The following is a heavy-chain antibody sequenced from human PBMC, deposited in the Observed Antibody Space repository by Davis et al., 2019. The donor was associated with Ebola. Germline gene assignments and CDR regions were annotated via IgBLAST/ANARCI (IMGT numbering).Heavy chain of an antibody. Sequence: SETLSLTCAVYGGSLSNYYWSWRRQPPGKGLGWIGEIHLSGSSLYNPALQGRVAISLDTSNNQVSLNLRSGTAADTAVYYCARGEDYYKVGNVWGKGTTVTVSS. CDR3: ARGEDYYKVGNV. D-gene: IGHD3-22*01. J-gene: IGHJ6*04. CDR2: IHLSGSS. V-gene: IGHV4-34*01. CDR1: GGSLSNYY.